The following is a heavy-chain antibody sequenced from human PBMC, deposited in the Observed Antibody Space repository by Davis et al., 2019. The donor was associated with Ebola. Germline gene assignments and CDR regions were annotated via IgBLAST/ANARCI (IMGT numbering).Heavy chain of an antibody. Sequence: ASVKVSCKASGYSFTNYGINWVRQAPGQGLEWMGWISAYNSNTNYAQKVQGRVTVTTDTSTTTAYMELRNLRSDDSAVYYCARGTRTLDIWGQGTMVTVSS. D-gene: IGHD3/OR15-3a*01. J-gene: IGHJ3*02. CDR1: GYSFTNYG. CDR3: ARGTRTLDI. CDR2: ISAYNSNT. V-gene: IGHV1-18*01.